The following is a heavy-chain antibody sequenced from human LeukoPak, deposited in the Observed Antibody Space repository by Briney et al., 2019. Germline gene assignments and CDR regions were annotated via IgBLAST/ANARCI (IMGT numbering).Heavy chain of an antibody. CDR3: ARETRGYSYDY. CDR2: INAFNGKT. V-gene: IGHV1-18*01. J-gene: IGHJ4*02. D-gene: IGHD1-1*01. Sequence: ASVKVSCKASGYTFTRYGISWVRQAPGQGREWMGWINAFNGKTNYAQQLQGRVTITTDTSTSTAYMELRSLRSDDTAVYYCARETRGYSYDYWGQGTLVTVSS. CDR1: GYTFTRYG.